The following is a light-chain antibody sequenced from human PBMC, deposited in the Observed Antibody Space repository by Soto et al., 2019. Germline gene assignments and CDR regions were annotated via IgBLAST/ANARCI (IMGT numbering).Light chain of an antibody. J-gene: IGKJ1*01. Sequence: DIQLTQSPSYRSASVGDTVSITCRASQSISTYLNWYQQKPGKAPKLLIQAASSLPFRVPSKFSGSGSGTDFTLTISSLQPEDSATYYCQQSYSYTRTFGQGTKVDI. CDR2: AAS. CDR3: QQSYSYTRT. CDR1: QSISTY. V-gene: IGKV1-39*01.